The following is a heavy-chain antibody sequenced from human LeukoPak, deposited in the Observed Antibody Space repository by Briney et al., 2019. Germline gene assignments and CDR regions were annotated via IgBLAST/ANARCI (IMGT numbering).Heavy chain of an antibody. V-gene: IGHV3-23*01. J-gene: IGHJ4*02. Sequence: GGSLRLSCADSGFTVSSNYMTWVRQAPGKGLEWVSGINSNGDEIYYADSVRGRFTISRDNSNNALYLQMDSLRTEDTAVYYCANWIGSSSRDYWGQGTLVTVSS. CDR2: INSNGDEI. CDR1: GFTVSSNY. D-gene: IGHD6-6*01. CDR3: ANWIGSSSRDY.